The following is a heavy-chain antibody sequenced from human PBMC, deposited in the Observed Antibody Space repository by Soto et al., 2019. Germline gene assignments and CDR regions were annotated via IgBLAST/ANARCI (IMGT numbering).Heavy chain of an antibody. V-gene: IGHV3-48*01. CDR2: ISSSSSTI. J-gene: IGHJ4*02. CDR3: ATVVRYPPRFDY. CDR1: GFTFSSYS. Sequence: EVQLVESGGGLVQPGGSLRLSCAASGFTFSSYSMNWVRQAPGKGLEWVSYISSSSSTIYYADSVKGRFTISRDNAKNSLYLQMNSLRAENTAVYYCATVVRYPPRFDYWGQGTRVTVSS. D-gene: IGHD3-9*01.